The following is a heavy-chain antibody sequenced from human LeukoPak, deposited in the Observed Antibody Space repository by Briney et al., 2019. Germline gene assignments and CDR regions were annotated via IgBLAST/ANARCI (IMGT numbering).Heavy chain of an antibody. CDR3: AKGDWLDY. V-gene: IGHV3-9*01. CDR2: ISWNSGSI. CDR1: GFSFDDLA. Sequence: GRSLRLSCAASGFSFDDLAMHWVRQAPGRGLEWVSGISWNSGSITYADSVKGRFTISRDNAKSSLYLQMDSLRTEDTALYYCAKGDWLDYWGQGTLVTVSS. J-gene: IGHJ4*02. D-gene: IGHD1-26*01.